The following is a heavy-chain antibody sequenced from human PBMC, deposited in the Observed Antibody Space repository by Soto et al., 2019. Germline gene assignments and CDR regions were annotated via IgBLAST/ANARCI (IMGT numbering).Heavy chain of an antibody. J-gene: IGHJ4*02. CDR3: AHVLGYCSGGSCYSGPSDY. V-gene: IGHV2-5*02. CDR1: GFSLSTRGMG. Sequence: QITLKESGPTVVKPTQTLTLTCSFSGFSLSTRGMGVGWIRQPPGKALEWLALIYWDGDKRYRPSLQSRLTSSKDTSNNEVVLKMTSMDPADTATYYCAHVLGYCSGGSCYSGPSDYWGQGTLVTVSS. D-gene: IGHD2-15*01. CDR2: IYWDGDK.